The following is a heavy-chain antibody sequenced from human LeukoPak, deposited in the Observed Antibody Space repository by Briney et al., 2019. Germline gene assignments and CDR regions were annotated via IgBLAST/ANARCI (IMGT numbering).Heavy chain of an antibody. CDR1: GGSISSYY. J-gene: IGHJ5*02. CDR3: ASGYYDVLTGFWNWFDP. Sequence: PSETLSLTCTVSGGSISSYYWSWIRQPPGKGLEWIGYIYYSGSTNYNPSLKSRVTISVDTSKNQFSLKLSSVTAADTAVYYCASGYYDVLTGFWNWFDPWGQGTLVTVSS. D-gene: IGHD3-9*01. CDR2: IYYSGST. V-gene: IGHV4-59*01.